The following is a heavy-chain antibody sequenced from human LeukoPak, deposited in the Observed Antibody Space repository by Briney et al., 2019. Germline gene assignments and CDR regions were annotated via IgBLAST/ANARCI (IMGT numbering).Heavy chain of an antibody. V-gene: IGHV4-34*01. D-gene: IGHD3-22*01. Sequence: SETLSLTXAVYGGSFSGYYWSWIRQPPGKGLEWIGEINHSGSTNYNPSLKSRVTISVDTSKNQFSLKLSSVTAADTAVYYCARPYRPYDSSGYYYGFDYWGQGTLVTVSS. CDR1: GGSFSGYY. CDR2: INHSGST. J-gene: IGHJ4*02. CDR3: ARPYRPYDSSGYYYGFDY.